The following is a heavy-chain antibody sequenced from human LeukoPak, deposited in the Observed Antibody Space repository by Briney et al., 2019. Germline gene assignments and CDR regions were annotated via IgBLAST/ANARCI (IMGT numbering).Heavy chain of an antibody. Sequence: GGSLRLSCAASGFTVSSNYMSWVRQAPGKGLEWVSVIYGGGTTYYADSVKGRFTNSRDNSKNTLYLQMNSLRAEDTAVYYCARDRSSGWGLGHWGQGTLVTVSS. CDR3: ARDRSSGWGLGH. D-gene: IGHD6-19*01. J-gene: IGHJ4*02. CDR1: GFTVSSNY. CDR2: IYGGGTT. V-gene: IGHV3-66*01.